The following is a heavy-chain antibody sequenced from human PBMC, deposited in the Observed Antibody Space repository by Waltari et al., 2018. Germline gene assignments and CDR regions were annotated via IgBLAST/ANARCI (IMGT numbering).Heavy chain of an antibody. V-gene: IGHV1-69*01. CDR3: ARRPACSGGTCAFDY. CDR1: GGTFSTYA. Sequence: QVQLVQSGAEVKKPGSSVKVSCKASGGTFSTYAISWVRQARGQGLEWMGGISPVLGTANYAQKLQGRVTITADESTSTAYMELSSLRGEDTAVYYCARRPACSGGTCAFDYWGQGTLVTVSS. D-gene: IGHD2-15*01. CDR2: ISPVLGTA. J-gene: IGHJ4*02.